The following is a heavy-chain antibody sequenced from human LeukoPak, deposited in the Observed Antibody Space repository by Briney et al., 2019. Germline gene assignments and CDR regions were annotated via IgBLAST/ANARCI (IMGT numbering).Heavy chain of an antibody. Sequence: ASVKVSCKASGYTFTSYDINWVRQATGQGLEWMGWMNPNSGNTGYAQKFQGRVTMTRNTSISTAYMELSSLRSEDTAVYYCASGNSMVRGVSTGFDYWGRGTLVTVSS. V-gene: IGHV1-8*01. CDR3: ASGNSMVRGVSTGFDY. CDR2: MNPNSGNT. CDR1: GYTFTSYD. J-gene: IGHJ4*02. D-gene: IGHD3-10*01.